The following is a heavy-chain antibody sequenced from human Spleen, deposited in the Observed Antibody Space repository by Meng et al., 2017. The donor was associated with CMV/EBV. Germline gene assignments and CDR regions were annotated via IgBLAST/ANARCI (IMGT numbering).Heavy chain of an antibody. V-gene: IGHV1-46*01. Sequence: ASVKVSCKASEYTFTGYFMHWVRQAPGQGLEWMGVINPSGGAKRYAQKFQDRVIMTRDTSTSTVYMELSSLRSDDIGVYYCARVSSSGWELLDFDFWGQGTLVTVSS. CDR2: INPSGGAK. D-gene: IGHD6-19*01. CDR3: ARVSSSGWELLDFDF. J-gene: IGHJ4*02. CDR1: EYTFTGYF.